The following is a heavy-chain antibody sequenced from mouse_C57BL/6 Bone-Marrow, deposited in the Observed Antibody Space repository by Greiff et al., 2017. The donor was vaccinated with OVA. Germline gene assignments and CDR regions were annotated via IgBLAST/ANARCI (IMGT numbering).Heavy chain of an antibody. CDR1: GYAFSSSW. CDR3: ARGRVITTENYYFDY. CDR2: IYPGDGDT. Sequence: LQESGPELVKPGASVKISCKASGYAFSSSWMNWVKQRPGKGLEWIGRIYPGDGDTNYNGKFKGKATLTADKSSSTAYMQLSSLTSEDSAVYFCARGRVITTENYYFDYWGQGTTLTVSS. V-gene: IGHV1-82*01. J-gene: IGHJ2*01. D-gene: IGHD1-1*01.